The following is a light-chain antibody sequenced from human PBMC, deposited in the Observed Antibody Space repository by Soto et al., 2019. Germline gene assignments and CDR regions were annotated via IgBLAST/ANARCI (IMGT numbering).Light chain of an antibody. Sequence: DIQMTQSPPTLAASVGDRVNITCRASQRIGSWLAWYQQKPGKAPKLLIYHATRLSSGVPSRFSDTTSGIEFTLTINSLQTDVFATYYYQQYNNSPLTFAVGTNV. CDR1: QRIGSW. CDR2: HAT. J-gene: IGKJ4*01. V-gene: IGKV1-5*03. CDR3: QQYNNSPLT.